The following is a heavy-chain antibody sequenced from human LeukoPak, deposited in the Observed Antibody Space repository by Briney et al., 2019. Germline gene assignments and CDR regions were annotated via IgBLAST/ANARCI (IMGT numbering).Heavy chain of an antibody. Sequence: GGSLRLSCAASGYMFSTNDMSWVRQAPGKGLEWVSAISGSGDGTTYADSVKGRFTISRDNSKNTLYLQMNSLRAEDTAVYYCAKAVGQWSFDLWGRGALVTVSS. CDR1: GYMFSTND. J-gene: IGHJ2*01. CDR3: AKAVGQWSFDL. V-gene: IGHV3-23*01. CDR2: ISGSGDGT.